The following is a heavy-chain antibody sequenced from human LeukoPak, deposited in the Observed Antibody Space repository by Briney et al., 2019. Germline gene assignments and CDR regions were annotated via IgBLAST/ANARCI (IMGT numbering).Heavy chain of an antibody. CDR2: INTDGSYI. J-gene: IGHJ4*02. CDR1: GFIFSSWW. CDR3: TTFGIDWSLSY. Sequence: PGGSLRLSCAASGFIFSSWWMIWFRRLPGKGLVSVSHINTDGSYIRYADSVKGRVTISRDNAKNTLYLQMNSLRPEDTGVYYCTTFGIDWSLSYWGQGALVTVSS. D-gene: IGHD3-9*01. V-gene: IGHV3-74*01.